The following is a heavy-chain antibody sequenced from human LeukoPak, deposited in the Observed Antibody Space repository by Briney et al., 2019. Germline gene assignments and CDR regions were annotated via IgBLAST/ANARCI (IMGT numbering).Heavy chain of an antibody. D-gene: IGHD3-22*01. CDR3: ASSLGIYDSSGYRVFDY. V-gene: IGHV5-51*03. Sequence: PGESLTISCTGSGYIFTSYWIGWGRQMPGKGLEWMGIIYPGDSDTRYSPSFQGQVTISADKSISTAYLQWSSLKASDTAMYYCASSLGIYDSSGYRVFDYWGQGTLVTVSS. J-gene: IGHJ4*02. CDR1: GYIFTSYW. CDR2: IYPGDSDT.